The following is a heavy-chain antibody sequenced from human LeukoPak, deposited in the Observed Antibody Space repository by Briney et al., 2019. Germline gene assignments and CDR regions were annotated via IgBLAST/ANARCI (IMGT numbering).Heavy chain of an antibody. Sequence: PGGSLRLSCAASGFTFSSYAMSWVRQAPGKGLEWVSSISSSGSTIYYADSVKGRFTISRDNAKNSLYLQMNSLRAEDTVVYYCARDRWGAFDYWGQGTLVTVSS. J-gene: IGHJ4*02. CDR1: GFTFSSYA. D-gene: IGHD3-16*01. V-gene: IGHV3-48*04. CDR3: ARDRWGAFDY. CDR2: ISSSGSTI.